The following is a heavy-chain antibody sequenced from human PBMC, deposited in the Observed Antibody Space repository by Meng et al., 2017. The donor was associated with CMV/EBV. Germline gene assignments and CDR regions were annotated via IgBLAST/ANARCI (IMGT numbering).Heavy chain of an antibody. CDR2: ISSSSSYI. J-gene: IGHJ6*02. V-gene: IGHV3-21*01. CDR3: ARDDPPYNWHPYYYGMDV. D-gene: IGHD1-20*01. Sequence: GGSLRLSCAASGFTFSSYGMNWVRQAPGKGLEWVSSISSSSSYIYYADSVKGRFTISRDNAKNSLYLQMNSLRAEDTAVYYCARDDPPYNWHPYYYGMDVWGQGTTVTVSS. CDR1: GFTFSSYG.